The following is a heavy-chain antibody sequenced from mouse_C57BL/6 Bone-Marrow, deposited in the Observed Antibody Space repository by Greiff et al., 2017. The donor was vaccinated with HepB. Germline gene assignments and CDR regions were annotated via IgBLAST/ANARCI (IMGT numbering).Heavy chain of an antibody. D-gene: IGHD1-1*01. V-gene: IGHV7-1*01. Sequence: DVMLVESGGGLVQSGRSLRLSCATSGFTFSDFYMEWVRQAPGKGLEWIAASRNKANDYTTEYSASVKGRFIVSRDTSQSILYLQMNALRAEDTAIYYCARGALLRDWYFDVWGTGTTVTVSS. CDR3: ARGALLRDWYFDV. CDR2: SRNKANDYTT. J-gene: IGHJ1*03. CDR1: GFTFSDFY.